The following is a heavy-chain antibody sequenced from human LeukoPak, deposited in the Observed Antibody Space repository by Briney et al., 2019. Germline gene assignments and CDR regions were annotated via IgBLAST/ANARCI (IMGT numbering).Heavy chain of an antibody. CDR2: ISSSSSYI. V-gene: IGHV3-21*01. CDR1: GFTVSSNY. CDR3: ARDWREGATLYGMDV. D-gene: IGHD1-26*01. J-gene: IGHJ6*02. Sequence: GGSLRLSCAASGFTVSSNYMSWVRQAPGKGLEWVSSISSSSSYIYYADSVKGRFTISRDNAKNSLYLQMNSLRAEDTAVYYCARDWREGATLYGMDVWGQGTTVTVSS.